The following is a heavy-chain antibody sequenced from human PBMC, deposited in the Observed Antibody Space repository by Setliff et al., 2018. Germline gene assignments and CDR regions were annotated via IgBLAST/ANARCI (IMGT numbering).Heavy chain of an antibody. J-gene: IGHJ6*02. D-gene: IGHD3-10*01. V-gene: IGHV3-7*01. CDR3: ARDGVFYAMDF. CDR1: GFSYSHCW. CDR2: INPHASEK. Sequence: PGGSLRLSCTASGFSYSHCWVSWVRQAPGKGLEWLASINPHASEKYYADSVKGRFTISRDNAKNSLSLQMNSLRTEDTAVYYCARDGVFYAMDFWGQGTTVTVSS.